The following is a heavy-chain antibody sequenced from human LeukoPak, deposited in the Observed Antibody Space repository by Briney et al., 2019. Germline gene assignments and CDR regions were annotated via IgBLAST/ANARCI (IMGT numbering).Heavy chain of an antibody. CDR1: GFTFSSYS. J-gene: IGHJ4*02. CDR3: ARDLRGLRLRNY. CDR2: ISSRSSTI. Sequence: GSLRLSCAASGFTFSSYSMNWVRQAPGKGLEWVSYISSRSSTIYYADSVKGRFTISRDNAKNSLYLQMNSLRAEDTAVYYCARDLRGLRLRNYWGQGTLVTVSS. V-gene: IGHV3-48*01. D-gene: IGHD5-12*01.